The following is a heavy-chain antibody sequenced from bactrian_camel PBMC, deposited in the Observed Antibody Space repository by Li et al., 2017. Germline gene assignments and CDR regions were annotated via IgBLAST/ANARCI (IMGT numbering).Heavy chain of an antibody. J-gene: IGHJ4*01. CDR2: IYSDGMQT. D-gene: IGHD5*01. V-gene: IGHV3S6*01. CDR3: AADRARTGGSCSLSSGLYGY. Sequence: HVQLVESGGGLVQPGGSLRLSCAASGFTFSSLFMNWVRQAPGKGLEWVSNIYSDGMQTYYADSVKGRFTISADTAKNTVYLQLTNLQPEDTGTYYCAADRARTGGSCSLSSGLYGYSGHGTQVTVSS. CDR1: GFTFSSLF.